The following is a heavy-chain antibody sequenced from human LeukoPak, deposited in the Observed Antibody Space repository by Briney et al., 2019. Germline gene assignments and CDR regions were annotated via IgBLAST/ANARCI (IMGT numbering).Heavy chain of an antibody. V-gene: IGHV1-46*01. CDR3: AGDYDYHYGMDV. CDR1: GYTFISFY. CDR2: INPAGAST. J-gene: IGHJ6*02. D-gene: IGHD3-16*01. Sequence: GASVKVSCKASGYTFISFYIHWVRQAPGQGLEWMGIINPAGASTTYAQKFQGRVTMTRDMSTSTVYMELSSLRSEDTAVYYCAGDYDYHYGMDVWGQGTTVTVSS.